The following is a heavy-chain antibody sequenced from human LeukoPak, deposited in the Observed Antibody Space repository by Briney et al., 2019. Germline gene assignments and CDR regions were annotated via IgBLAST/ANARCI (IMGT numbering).Heavy chain of an antibody. J-gene: IGHJ5*02. CDR2: ISGSGGNT. Sequence: GGSLRLSCAASGFTFSSYAMSWVRQAPGRGLEWVSGISGSGGNTYYPDSVKGRFAISRDNSKNTLYLQMNSLRAEDTAVYYCAKGRDRSGYYWFDPWGQGTLVTVSS. CDR1: GFTFSSYA. CDR3: AKGRDRSGYYWFDP. V-gene: IGHV3-23*01. D-gene: IGHD3-22*01.